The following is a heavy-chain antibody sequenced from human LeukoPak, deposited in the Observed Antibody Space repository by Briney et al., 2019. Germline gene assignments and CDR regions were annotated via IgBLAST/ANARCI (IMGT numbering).Heavy chain of an antibody. CDR3: ARQTERDAYNRY. CDR2: IKPDGSEK. D-gene: IGHD5-24*01. CDR1: GFTLSSYW. Sequence: GGSLRLSRAVSGFTLSSYWMTWVRQAPGKGLEWVANIKPDGSEKNYVDSVKGRFTISRDNAENSLYLQMSSLRADDTAVYYCARQTERDAYNRYWGQGTLVTVSS. V-gene: IGHV3-7*05. J-gene: IGHJ4*02.